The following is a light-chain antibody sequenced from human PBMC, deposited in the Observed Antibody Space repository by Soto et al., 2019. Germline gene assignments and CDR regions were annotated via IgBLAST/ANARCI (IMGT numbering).Light chain of an antibody. CDR2: EDK. Sequence: SYELTQPPSVSVSPGQTARITGSGDKLGEKFACWYQQKPGHSPVVVIYEDKKRPSAIPERFSGSNSGNTATLTISGTEAMDEADYYCQTWDNSTVVFGGGTKLTVL. CDR3: QTWDNSTVV. V-gene: IGLV3-1*01. CDR1: KLGEKF. J-gene: IGLJ2*01.